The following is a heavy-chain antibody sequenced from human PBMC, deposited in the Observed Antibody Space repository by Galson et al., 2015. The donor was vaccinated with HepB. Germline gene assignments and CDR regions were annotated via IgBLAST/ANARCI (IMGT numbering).Heavy chain of an antibody. D-gene: IGHD3-10*01. J-gene: IGHJ6*02. CDR2: IKEDGSEK. Sequence: FLRLSCAASEFILSMYWMNWVRQAPGKGLEWVANIKEDGSEKNDVDSVKGRLTISRDNVKNSLYLQMNSLRPEDTAIYYCARVKRGEWYSFYYYGMDVWGQGTTVTVSS. CDR1: EFILSMYW. V-gene: IGHV3-7*05. CDR3: ARVKRGEWYSFYYYGMDV.